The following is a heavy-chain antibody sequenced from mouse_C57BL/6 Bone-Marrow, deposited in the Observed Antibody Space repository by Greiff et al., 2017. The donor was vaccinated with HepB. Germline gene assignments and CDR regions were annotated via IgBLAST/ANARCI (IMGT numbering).Heavy chain of an antibody. CDR1: GYTFTSYW. J-gene: IGHJ2*01. V-gene: IGHV1-50*01. CDR2: IDPSDSYT. CDR3: ARDNYNDY. Sequence: VQLQQPGAELVKPGASVKLSCKASGYTFTSYWMQWVKQRPGQGLEWIGEIDPSDSYTNYNQKFKGKATLTVDTSSSTAYMQLSSLTSEDSAVYYCARDNYNDYWGQGTTLTVSS.